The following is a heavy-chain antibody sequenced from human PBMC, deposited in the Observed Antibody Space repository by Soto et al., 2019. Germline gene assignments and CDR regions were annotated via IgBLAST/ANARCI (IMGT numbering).Heavy chain of an antibody. D-gene: IGHD3-22*01. J-gene: IGHJ4*02. CDR3: ARDLGYYDSSGYFDY. CDR1: GFTFSDHY. Sequence: PWGSLRLSCAASGFTFSDHYMSWIRQAPGKGLEWVSYISSSGDIIYYADSVKGRFTISRDNAKNSLYLQMNSLRAEDTAVYYCARDLGYYDSSGYFDYWGQGTLVTVSS. V-gene: IGHV3-11*01. CDR2: ISSSGDII.